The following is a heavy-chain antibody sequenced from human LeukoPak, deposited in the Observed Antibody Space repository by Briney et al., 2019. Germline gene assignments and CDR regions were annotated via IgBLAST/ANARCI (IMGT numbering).Heavy chain of an antibody. CDR2: ISYSGST. D-gene: IGHD2-15*01. V-gene: IGHV4-59*01. CDR3: ARLGVQYCSGGSCLPYYYYYYMDV. CDR1: GGSISNYY. J-gene: IGHJ6*03. Sequence: SETLSLTCTVSGGSISNYYWSWIRQPPGKGLEWIGFISYSGSTNYNPSLKSRVTISVDTSKNQFSLKLTSVTAADTAVYYCARLGVQYCSGGSCLPYYYYYYMDVWGKGTTVTISS.